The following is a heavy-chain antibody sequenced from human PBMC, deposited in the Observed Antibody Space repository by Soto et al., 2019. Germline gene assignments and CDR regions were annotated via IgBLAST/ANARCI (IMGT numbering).Heavy chain of an antibody. J-gene: IGHJ4*02. Sequence: QVQLVESGGGVVQPGRSLRLSCAASGFTFSSYGMHWVRQSPGKGLDWVAVISYDGSNTYYAYSVKGRFTISRDNAKNTLYVQMNSLGAEYTAVYYCAKEWDIVVVVAPLDYWGQGTLGTVSS. CDR3: AKEWDIVVVVAPLDY. V-gene: IGHV3-30*18. CDR2: ISYDGSNT. CDR1: GFTFSSYG. D-gene: IGHD2-15*01.